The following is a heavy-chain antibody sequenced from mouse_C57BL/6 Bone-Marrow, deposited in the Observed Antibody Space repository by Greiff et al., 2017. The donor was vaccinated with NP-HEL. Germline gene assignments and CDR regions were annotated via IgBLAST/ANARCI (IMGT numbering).Heavy chain of an antibody. CDR2: IYPRSGNT. CDR3: ARRRRSYYCSSSSYFDY. V-gene: IGHV1-81*01. Sequence: QVQLQQSGAELARPGASVKLSCKASGYTFTSYGISWVKQRPGQGLEWIGKIYPRSGNTYYNEKFKGKATLTADKSSSTAYMELRSLTSEDAAVYFCARRRRSYYCSSSSYFDYWGQGTTLTVSS. D-gene: IGHD1-1*01. J-gene: IGHJ2*01. CDR1: GYTFTSYG.